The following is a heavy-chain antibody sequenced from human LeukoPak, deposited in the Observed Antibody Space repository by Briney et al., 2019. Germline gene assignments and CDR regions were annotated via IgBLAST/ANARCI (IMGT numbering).Heavy chain of an antibody. CDR2: ISGNGVST. CDR1: GFTFNSYA. CDR3: AKGRGYSNEGPGY. Sequence: GGSLRLSCAASGFTFNSYAMSWVRQAPGKGLEWVSGISGNGVSTYYADSVKGRFTISRGNSKNTLDLEMNSLRADDTAVYYCAKGRGYSNEGPGYWGQGTLVTVSS. J-gene: IGHJ4*02. D-gene: IGHD4-11*01. V-gene: IGHV3-23*01.